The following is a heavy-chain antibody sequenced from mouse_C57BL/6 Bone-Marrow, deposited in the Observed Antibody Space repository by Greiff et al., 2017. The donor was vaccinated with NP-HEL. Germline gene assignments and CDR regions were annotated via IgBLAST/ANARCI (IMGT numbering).Heavy chain of an antibody. J-gene: IGHJ1*03. D-gene: IGHD2-5*01. CDR1: GFTFSDYG. CDR3: ARPYYSNYDWYFDV. V-gene: IGHV5-17*01. CDR2: ISSGSSTI. Sequence: EVQRVESGGGLVKPGGSLKLSCAASGFTFSDYGMHWVRQAPEKGLEWVAYISSGSSTIYYADTVKGRFTISRDNAKNTLFLQMTSLRSEDTAMYYCARPYYSNYDWYFDVWGTGTTVTVSS.